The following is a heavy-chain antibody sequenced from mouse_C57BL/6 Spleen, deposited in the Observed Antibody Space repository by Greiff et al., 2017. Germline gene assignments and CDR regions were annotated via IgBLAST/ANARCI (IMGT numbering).Heavy chain of an antibody. V-gene: IGHV1-69*01. J-gene: IGHJ3*01. Sequence: QVQLKEPGAELVMPGASVKLSCKASGYTFTSYWMHWVKQRPGQGLEWIGEIDPSDSYTNYNQKFKGKSTLTVDKSSSTAYMQLSSLTSEDSAVYYCARRWYGNYSWFAYWGQGTLVTVSA. CDR1: GYTFTSYW. D-gene: IGHD2-10*02. CDR2: IDPSDSYT. CDR3: ARRWYGNYSWFAY.